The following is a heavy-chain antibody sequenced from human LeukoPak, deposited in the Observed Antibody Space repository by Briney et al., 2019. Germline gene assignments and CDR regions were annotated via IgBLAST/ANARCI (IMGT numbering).Heavy chain of an antibody. J-gene: IGHJ4*02. CDR3: ATKQWLAPPPDS. V-gene: IGHV3-74*01. CDR2: INTDGTVT. D-gene: IGHD6-19*01. CDR1: GFTFSKYW. Sequence: PGGSLSLSCAASGFTFSKYWMLWVRQAPGKGLESVSRINTDGTVTTYADSVKGRLTVSRDNADNTMFLQMNSVRDEDTAVYYCATKQWLAPPPDSWGQGTPVTVSS.